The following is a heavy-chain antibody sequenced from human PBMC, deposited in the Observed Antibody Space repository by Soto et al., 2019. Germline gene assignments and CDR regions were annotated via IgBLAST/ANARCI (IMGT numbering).Heavy chain of an antibody. CDR2: MNPNSGNT. D-gene: IGHD3-3*01. V-gene: IGHV1-8*01. J-gene: IGHJ5*02. CDR1: VYTFTSYD. CDR3: ARNSGYYTANWFDH. Sequence: GXSVKVSCKASVYTFTSYDINWVRQATGQGLEWMGWMNPNSGNTGYAQKFQGRVTMTRNTSISTAYMELSSLRSEDTAVYYCARNSGYYTANWFDHWGQGTLVTVSS.